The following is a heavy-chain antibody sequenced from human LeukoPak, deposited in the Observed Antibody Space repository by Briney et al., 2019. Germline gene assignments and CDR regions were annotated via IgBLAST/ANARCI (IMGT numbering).Heavy chain of an antibody. CDR2: ISSSGSTI. CDR1: GFTFSDYY. D-gene: IGHD3-16*01. V-gene: IGHV3-11*01. CDR3: ASELSFHGMDV. J-gene: IGHJ6*02. Sequence: GGSLRLSCAASGFTFSDYYMSWIRQAPGKGLEWVSYISSSGSTIYYADSVKGRFTITRDNAKNSLYLQMNSLRAEDTAVYYCASELSFHGMDVWGQGTTVTVSS.